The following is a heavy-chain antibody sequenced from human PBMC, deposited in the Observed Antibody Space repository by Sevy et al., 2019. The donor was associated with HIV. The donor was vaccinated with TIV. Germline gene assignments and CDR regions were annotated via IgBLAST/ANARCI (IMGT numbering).Heavy chain of an antibody. CDR3: AKEGYYYDSRSSDWFDP. CDR1: GFNFSPYA. CDR2: VSSDGTTR. Sequence: GGSLRLSCAASGFNFSPYAMHWVRQGPGKGLEWVATVSSDGTTRSYVDSIKGRFSHSRDNSKNTLYLQMNNLTPEDTAVYYCAKEGYYYDSRSSDWFDPWGPGALVSVSS. V-gene: IGHV3-30*18. J-gene: IGHJ5*02. D-gene: IGHD3-22*01.